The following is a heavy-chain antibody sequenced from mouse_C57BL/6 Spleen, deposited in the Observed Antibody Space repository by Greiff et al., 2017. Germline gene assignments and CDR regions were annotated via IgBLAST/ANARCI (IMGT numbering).Heavy chain of an antibody. J-gene: IGHJ1*03. CDR2: IWRGGST. CDR1: GFSLTSYG. Sequence: VQGVESGPGLVQPSQSLSITCTVSGFSLTSYGVHWVRQSPGKGLEWLGVIWRGGSTDYNAAFMSRLSITKDNSKSQVFFKMNSLQADDTAIYYCAKKGSTDWYFDVWGTGTTVTVSS. D-gene: IGHD4-1*02. CDR3: AKKGSTDWYFDV. V-gene: IGHV2-5*01.